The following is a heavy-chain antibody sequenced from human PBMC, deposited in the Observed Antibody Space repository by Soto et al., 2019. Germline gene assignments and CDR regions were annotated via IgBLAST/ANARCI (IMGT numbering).Heavy chain of an antibody. D-gene: IGHD2-8*01. J-gene: IGHJ5*02. CDR2: ISSSSSYI. Sequence: GGSLRLSCAASGFTFSSYSMNWVRQAPGKGLEWVSSISSSSSYIYYADSVKGRFTISRDNAKNSLYLQMNSLRAEDTAVYYCARDSMKSQDIVLMVYAISGNWFDPWGQGTLVTVSS. CDR1: GFTFSSYS. CDR3: ARDSMKSQDIVLMVYAISGNWFDP. V-gene: IGHV3-21*01.